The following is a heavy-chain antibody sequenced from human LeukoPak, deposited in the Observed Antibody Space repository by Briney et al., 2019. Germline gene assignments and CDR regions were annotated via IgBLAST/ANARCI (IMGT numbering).Heavy chain of an antibody. CDR2: ISAYNGNT. CDR3: ARVVARWNYVY. D-gene: IGHD1-7*01. CDR1: GYTFTSYG. Sequence: ASVKVSCKASGYTFTSYGISWVRQAPGQGLEWMGWISAYNGNTNYAQKFQGRVTITADKSTSTAYMELSSLRSEDTAVYYCARVVARWNYVYWGQGTLVTVSS. J-gene: IGHJ4*02. V-gene: IGHV1-18*01.